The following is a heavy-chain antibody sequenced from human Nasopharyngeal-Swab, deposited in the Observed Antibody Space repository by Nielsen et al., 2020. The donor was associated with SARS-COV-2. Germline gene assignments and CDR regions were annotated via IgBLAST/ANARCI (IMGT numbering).Heavy chain of an antibody. CDR1: GYTFTNYG. Sequence: ASVKVSCKVSGYTFTNYGVHWVRQAPGQRLEWMGWINPGTVNTKYSQKFQGRVTISRDTSASTAYMELSSLRSEDTAVYYCARQGVPIRGWFKDYDRTAYEYWGQGTLVTVSS. CDR3: ARQGVPIRGWFKDYDRTAYEY. J-gene: IGHJ4*02. CDR2: INPGTVNT. D-gene: IGHD3-22*01. V-gene: IGHV1-3*01.